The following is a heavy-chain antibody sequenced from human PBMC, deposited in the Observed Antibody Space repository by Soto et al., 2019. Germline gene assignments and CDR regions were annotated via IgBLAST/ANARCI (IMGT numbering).Heavy chain of an antibody. CDR1: GGSISSYY. CDR2: IYYSGST. V-gene: IGHV4-59*01. D-gene: IGHD6-19*01. J-gene: IGHJ4*02. Sequence: SETLSLTCTVSGGSISSYYWSWIRQPPGKGLEWIGYIYYSGSTNYNPSLKSRVTISVDTSKNQFSLKLSSVTAADTAVYYCARDKAVDGFDYWGQGPLVTVSS. CDR3: ARDKAVDGFDY.